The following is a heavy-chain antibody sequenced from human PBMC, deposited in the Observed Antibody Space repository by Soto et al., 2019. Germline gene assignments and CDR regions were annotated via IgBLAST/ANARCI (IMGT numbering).Heavy chain of an antibody. CDR1: GGSFSGYY. D-gene: IGHD2-2*01. CDR3: ASSLRMKYQLLSYYYYMDV. CDR2: INHSGST. J-gene: IGHJ6*03. V-gene: IGHV4-34*01. Sequence: PSETLSLTCAVYGGSFSGYYWSWIRQPPGKGLEWIGEINHSGSTNYNPSLKSRVTISVDTSKNQFSLKLSSVTAADTAVYYCASSLRMKYQLLSYYYYMDVWGKGTTVTVSS.